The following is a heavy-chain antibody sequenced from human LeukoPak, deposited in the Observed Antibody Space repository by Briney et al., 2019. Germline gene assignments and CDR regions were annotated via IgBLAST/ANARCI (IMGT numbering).Heavy chain of an antibody. D-gene: IGHD5-18*01. CDR1: GGSFRGYY. CDR2: INHSGST. CDR3: ARYGYSYGLDY. Sequence: SETLSLTCAVYGGSFRGYYWSWIRQPPGKGLEWIGEINHSGSTNYNPSLKSRVTISVDTSKNQFSLKLSSVTAADTAVYYCARYGYSYGLDYWGQGTLVTVSS. J-gene: IGHJ4*02. V-gene: IGHV4-34*01.